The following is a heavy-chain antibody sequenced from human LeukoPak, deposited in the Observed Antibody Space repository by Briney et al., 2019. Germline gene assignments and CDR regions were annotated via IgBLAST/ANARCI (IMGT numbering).Heavy chain of an antibody. CDR2: IKSETDGGTT. J-gene: IGHJ3*01. Sequence: GGSLRLSCAASGFTFSNAWMTWVRQAPGKGLEWVGRIKSETDGGTTVYAAPVKGRFTMSRDDSRNTLYLQMNSLETEDTAVYYCTYYGSQIYYAFDFWGQGTMVTVSS. V-gene: IGHV3-15*01. D-gene: IGHD3-10*01. CDR3: TYYGSQIYYAFDF. CDR1: GFTFSNAW.